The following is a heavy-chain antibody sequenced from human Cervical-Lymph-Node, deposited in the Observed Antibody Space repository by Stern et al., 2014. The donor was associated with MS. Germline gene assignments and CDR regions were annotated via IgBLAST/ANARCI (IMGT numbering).Heavy chain of an antibody. Sequence: VQLVESGAEVEKPGASVKVSCKASGYIFTDYYLHWVRQAPGQGLEWMGRINPKSGGPSYAQSFQGRVTLTRDKSLTTAYMDLSRLTSDDTAVYYCTRALRIADRPSPGGHWFDPWGQGTLVIVSS. V-gene: IGHV1-2*02. CDR1: GYIFTDYY. CDR2: INPKSGGP. D-gene: IGHD6-6*01. CDR3: TRALRIADRPSPGGHWFDP. J-gene: IGHJ5*02.